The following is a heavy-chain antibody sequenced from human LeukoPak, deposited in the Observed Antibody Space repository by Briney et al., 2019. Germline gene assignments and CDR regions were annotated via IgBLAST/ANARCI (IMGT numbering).Heavy chain of an antibody. J-gene: IGHJ5*02. CDR2: IYHSGST. V-gene: IGHV4-59*04. Sequence: PSETLSLTCTVSGGSISSYYWSWIRQPPGKGLEWIGSIYHSGSTYYNPSLKSRVTISVDTSKNQFSLKLSSVTAADTAVYYCAPYGSGGGNWFDPWGQGTLVTVSS. D-gene: IGHD3-10*01. CDR3: APYGSGGGNWFDP. CDR1: GGSISSYY.